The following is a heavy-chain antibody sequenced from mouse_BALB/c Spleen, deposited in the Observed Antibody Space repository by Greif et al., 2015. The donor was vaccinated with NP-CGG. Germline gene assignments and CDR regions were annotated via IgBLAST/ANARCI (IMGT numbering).Heavy chain of an antibody. V-gene: IGHV1-9*01. CDR2: ILPGSGST. J-gene: IGHJ3*01. CDR3: ASPGGYPAWFAY. CDR1: GYTFSSYW. Sequence: QVQLQQSGAELMKPGASVKISCKATGYTFSSYWIEWVKQRPGHGLEWIGEILPGSGSTNYNEKFKGKATFTADTSSNTAYMQLSSLTSEDSAVYYCASPGGYPAWFAYWGQGTLVTVSA.